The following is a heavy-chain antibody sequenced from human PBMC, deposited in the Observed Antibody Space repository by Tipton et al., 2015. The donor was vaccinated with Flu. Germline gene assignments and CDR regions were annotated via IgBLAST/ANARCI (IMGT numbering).Heavy chain of an antibody. CDR3: AGSRGYCYGGNCHDRFYHGLDV. V-gene: IGHV3-13*01. J-gene: IGHJ6*02. CDR1: DPTFSGYD. Sequence: SLRLSCAASDPTFSGYDIHWVRQVPGRGLEWVSVIGISGDTYYSGSVSGRFTISRENVKNSLYLQMNSLRVGDTAVYYCAGSRGYCYGGNCHDRFYHGLDVWGQGTTVIVS. CDR2: IGISGDT. D-gene: IGHD4-23*01.